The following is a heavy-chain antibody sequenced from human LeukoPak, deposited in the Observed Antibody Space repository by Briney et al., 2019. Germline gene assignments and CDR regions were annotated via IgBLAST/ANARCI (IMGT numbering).Heavy chain of an antibody. CDR2: IYYSGST. CDR3: ARREVTETDAFDI. D-gene: IGHD4-23*01. CDR1: GDSISTYY. Sequence: HSETPSLTCTVSGDSISTYYWNWIRQPPGKGLEWIGYIYYSGSTNYNPSLKSRVTISVDTSKNQFSLKLSSVTAADTAVYYCARREVTETDAFDIWGQGTMVTVSS. J-gene: IGHJ3*02. V-gene: IGHV4-59*01.